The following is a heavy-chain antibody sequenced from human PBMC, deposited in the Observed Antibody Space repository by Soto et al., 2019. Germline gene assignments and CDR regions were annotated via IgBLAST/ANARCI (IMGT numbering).Heavy chain of an antibody. J-gene: IGHJ4*02. CDR1: GGTFSSYA. D-gene: IGHD1-1*01. CDR2: IIPIFGTA. V-gene: IGHV1-69*13. Sequence: SVKVSCKASGGTFSSYAISWVRQAPGQGLEWMGGIIPIFGTANYAQKFQGRVTITADESTSTAYMELSSLRSEDTAVYYWAGGVERTCTTSDYWGQGTLVTVSS. CDR3: AGGVERTCTTSDY.